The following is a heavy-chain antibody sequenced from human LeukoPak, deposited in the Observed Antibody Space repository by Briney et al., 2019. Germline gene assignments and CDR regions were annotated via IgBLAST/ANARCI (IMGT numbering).Heavy chain of an antibody. J-gene: IGHJ4*02. CDR3: AKDVYYYDSSGYYGTTFDY. D-gene: IGHD3-22*01. CDR1: GFTFSSYA. Sequence: GGSLRLSCAASGFTFSSYAMSWVRQAPGNGLEWVSAISGSGGSTYYADSVKGRFTISRDNSKNTLYLQMNSLRAEDTAVYYCAKDVYYYDSSGYYGTTFDYWGQGTLVTVSS. CDR2: ISGSGGST. V-gene: IGHV3-23*01.